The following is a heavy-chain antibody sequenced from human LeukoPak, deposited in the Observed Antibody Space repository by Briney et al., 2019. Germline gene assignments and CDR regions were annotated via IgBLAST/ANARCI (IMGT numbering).Heavy chain of an antibody. D-gene: IGHD5-18*01. CDR1: GGTFSSYA. V-gene: IGHV1-69*01. Sequence: GSSVKVSCKASGGTFSSYAISWVRQAPGQGLEWMGGIIPIFGTANYAQKFQGRVTITADESTSTAYMELSSLRSEDTAVYYCASVGPDGYSYGSFGYWGQGTLVTVSS. J-gene: IGHJ4*02. CDR3: ASVGPDGYSYGSFGY. CDR2: IIPIFGTA.